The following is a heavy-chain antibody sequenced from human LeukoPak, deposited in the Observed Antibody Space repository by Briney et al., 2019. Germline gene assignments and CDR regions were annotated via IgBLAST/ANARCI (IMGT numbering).Heavy chain of an antibody. CDR1: GYTFTGYY. CDR2: INPNSGGT. D-gene: IGHD2-2*01. CDR3: ARDIVVVPAAAYYFDY. V-gene: IGHV1-2*02. J-gene: IGHJ4*02. Sequence: PGASVEVSCKASGYTFTGYYMHWVRQAPGQGPEWMGWINPNSGGTNYAQKFQGRVTMTRDTSISTAYMELSRLRSDDTAVYYCARDIVVVPAAAYYFDYWGQGTLVTVSS.